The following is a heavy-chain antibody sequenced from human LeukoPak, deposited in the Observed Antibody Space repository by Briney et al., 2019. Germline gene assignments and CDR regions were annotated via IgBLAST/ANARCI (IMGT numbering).Heavy chain of an antibody. CDR3: ARRSPVSWYFDY. Sequence: SETLSLTCTVSGGSISNYYWSWLRQPPGKGLEWIGCIYYSGSTNFNPSLKNRVTISVDPSKNQFSLKLSSVTAADTAVYYCARRSPVSWYFDYWGQGTLVTVSS. D-gene: IGHD6-13*01. CDR2: IYYSGST. CDR1: GGSISNYY. J-gene: IGHJ4*02. V-gene: IGHV4-59*08.